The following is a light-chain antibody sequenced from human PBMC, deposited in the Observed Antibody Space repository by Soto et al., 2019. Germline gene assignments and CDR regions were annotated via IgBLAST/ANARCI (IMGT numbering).Light chain of an antibody. CDR2: GAS. J-gene: IGKJ3*01. V-gene: IGKV3-15*01. Sequence: EIVMTQSPATLSVSPGERATLSCRASQSISSNLAWYQQQPGQTPRLLIYGASTRATGIPATFSGSGSGTEFTLTISSLQSEGFAFYYGQQYNNLPFTFGPGTQVDIK. CDR3: QQYNNLPFT. CDR1: QSISSN.